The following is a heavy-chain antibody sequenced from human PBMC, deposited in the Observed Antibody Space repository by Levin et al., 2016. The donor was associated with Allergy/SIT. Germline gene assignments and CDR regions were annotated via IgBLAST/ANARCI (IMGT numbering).Heavy chain of an antibody. J-gene: IGHJ6*03. V-gene: IGHV5-10-1*01. Sequence: VRQMPGKGLEWMGRIDPSDSYTNYSPSFQGHVTISADKSISTAYLQWSSLKASDTAMYYCARQPISAARLYYYYYMDVWGKGTTVTVSS. D-gene: IGHD6-6*01. CDR3: ARQPISAARLYYYYYMDV. CDR2: IDPSDSYT.